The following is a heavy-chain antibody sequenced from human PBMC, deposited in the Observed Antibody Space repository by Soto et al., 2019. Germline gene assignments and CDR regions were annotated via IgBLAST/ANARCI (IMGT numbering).Heavy chain of an antibody. CDR1: GFTFSSYA. CDR3: ARVGVATYYDILIGEDWFDP. V-gene: IGHV3-30-3*01. J-gene: IGHJ5*02. Sequence: PGGSLRLSCAASGFTFSSYAMHWVRQAPGKGLEWVAVISYDGSNKYYADSVKGRFTISRDNSKNTLYLQMNSLRAEDTAVYYCARVGVATYYDILIGEDWFDPWGQGTLVTVS. CDR2: ISYDGSNK. D-gene: IGHD3-9*01.